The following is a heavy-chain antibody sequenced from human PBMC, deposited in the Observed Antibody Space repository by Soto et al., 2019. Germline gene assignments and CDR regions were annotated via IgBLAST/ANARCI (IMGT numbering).Heavy chain of an antibody. CDR2: INPATGAA. CDR1: GYPVTAYY. CDR3: ARGGGVGVAGSAAFDM. Sequence: QLHLVQSGAVVKKPGASVTVSCSASGYPVTAYYMHWVRQAPGRGLEWMGGINPATGAAKYTQTFQGGVTMPRATSTSTVFMELSGLTSEDTAVFYCARGGGVGVAGSAAFDMWGQGTLVTVSS. D-gene: IGHD3-3*01. V-gene: IGHV1-2*02. J-gene: IGHJ3*02.